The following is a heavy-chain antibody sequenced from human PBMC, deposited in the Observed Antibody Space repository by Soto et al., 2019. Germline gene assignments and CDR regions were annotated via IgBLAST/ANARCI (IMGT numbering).Heavy chain of an antibody. CDR2: INHSGST. D-gene: IGHD3-10*01. CDR3: AKYRGRHYGSGSYYVYFDY. CDR1: GASFSTYY. Sequence: PSETLSLTCGVSGASFSTYYWSWIRQPPGKGLEWIGEINHSGSTNYNPSLKSRVTISVDTSKNQFSLKLSSVTAADTAVYYCAKYRGRHYGSGSYYVYFDYWSQGTLVTVSS. J-gene: IGHJ4*02. V-gene: IGHV4-34*01.